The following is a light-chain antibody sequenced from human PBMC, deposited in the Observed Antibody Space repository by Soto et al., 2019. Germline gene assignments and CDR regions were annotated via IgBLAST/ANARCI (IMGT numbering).Light chain of an antibody. V-gene: IGKV3-20*01. CDR3: QQYDGSLPYT. Sequence: EIVLTQSPGTLSLSPGERVTLACRASQSVRNSYLAWYQQKPGQAPRHLMYGVSARATGIPDRFSGSGSGTDFTLTIERLEPEDFGVFYCQQYDGSLPYTFGQGTKLEIK. CDR1: QSVRNSY. CDR2: GVS. J-gene: IGKJ2*01.